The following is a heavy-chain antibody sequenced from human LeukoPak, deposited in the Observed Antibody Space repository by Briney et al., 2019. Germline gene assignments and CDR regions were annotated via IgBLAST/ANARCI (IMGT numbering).Heavy chain of an antibody. CDR1: GGSISSDDYY. D-gene: IGHD3-10*01. Sequence: SETLSLTCTVSGGSISSDDYYWSWIRQPPGKGLEWIGYISYSGNTYYNPSLKSRVTISVDTSKNQFSLKLSSVTVADSAVYYCARDRKYGSETLRRLDCWGQGTLVTVSS. CDR3: ARDRKYGSETLRRLDC. J-gene: IGHJ4*02. CDR2: ISYSGNT. V-gene: IGHV4-30-4*01.